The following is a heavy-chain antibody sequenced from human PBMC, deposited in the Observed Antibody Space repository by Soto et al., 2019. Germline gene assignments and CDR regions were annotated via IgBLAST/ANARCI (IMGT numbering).Heavy chain of an antibody. J-gene: IGHJ6*02. V-gene: IGHV3-30*18. D-gene: IGHD3-16*01. CDR2: ISYDGSNK. CDR3: AKDWGRYYYYGMDV. Sequence: GGSLRLSCAASGFTFSSYGMHWVRQAPGKGLEWVAVISYDGSNKYYADSVKGRFTISRDNSKNTLYLQMNSLRAEDTAVYCCAKDWGRYYYYGMDVWGQGTTVTVSS. CDR1: GFTFSSYG.